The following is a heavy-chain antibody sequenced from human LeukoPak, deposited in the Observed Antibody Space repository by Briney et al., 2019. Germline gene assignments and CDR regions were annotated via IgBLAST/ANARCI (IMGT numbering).Heavy chain of an antibody. D-gene: IGHD3-3*01. J-gene: IGHJ3*02. CDR1: GFTVSSNE. V-gene: IGHV3-38-3*01. CDR2: ISGGST. Sequence: QTGGSLRLSCAASGFTVSSNEMSWVRQAPGKGLEWVSSISGGSTYYADSRKGRFTISRDNSKNTLHLQMNSLRAEDTAVYYCARDLVEHGYYDFWSGYYGAFDIWGQGTMVTVSS. CDR3: ARDLVEHGYYDFWSGYYGAFDI.